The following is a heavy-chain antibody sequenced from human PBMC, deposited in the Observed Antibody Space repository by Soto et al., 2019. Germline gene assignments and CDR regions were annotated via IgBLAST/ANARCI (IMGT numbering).Heavy chain of an antibody. J-gene: IGHJ4*02. CDR1: GFSFSNYN. D-gene: IGHD3-3*01. V-gene: IGHV3-48*02. CDR2: ITDSSDTV. Sequence: CVASGFSFSNYNMNWVRQAPGKGLEWVSYITDSSDTVHYADSVRGRFTISRDNAESSLYLQMNSLRDEDTAVYFCARDFGHGYYLDYWGRGTLVTVSS. CDR3: ARDFGHGYYLDY.